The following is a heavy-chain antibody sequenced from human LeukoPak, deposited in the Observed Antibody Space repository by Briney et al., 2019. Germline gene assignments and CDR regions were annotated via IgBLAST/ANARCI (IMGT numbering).Heavy chain of an antibody. CDR2: MYHTGTS. CDR1: GASITTYY. V-gene: IGHV4-59*01. D-gene: IGHD5-18*01. CDR3: ATTRGYSTNDAFDI. J-gene: IGHJ3*02. Sequence: PSETLSLTCSVSGASITTYYRNWIRQSPGKGLEWIGYMYHTGTSDYNPSLQSRVTISLDTPNNKVSLTLTSVTAADTAVYYCATTRGYSTNDAFDIWGQGTRVTVSS.